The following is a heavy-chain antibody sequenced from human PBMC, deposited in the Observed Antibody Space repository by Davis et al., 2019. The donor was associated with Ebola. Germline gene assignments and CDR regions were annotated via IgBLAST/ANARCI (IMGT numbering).Heavy chain of an antibody. CDR1: GDSISSSGYY. D-gene: IGHD3-10*01. V-gene: IGHV4-39*01. J-gene: IGHJ6*02. Sequence: SETLSLTCSVSGDSISSSGYYWGWIRQPPGKGLEWIASVNYVGNTFYNPSLKNRVTISADTSNNQFSLKLSSVTAADTAVYYCARRGSGSYRYYYYYGMDVWGQGTTVTVSS. CDR2: VNYVGNT. CDR3: ARRGSGSYRYYYYYGMDV.